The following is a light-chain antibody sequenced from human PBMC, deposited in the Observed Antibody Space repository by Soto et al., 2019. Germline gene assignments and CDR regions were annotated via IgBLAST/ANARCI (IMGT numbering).Light chain of an antibody. CDR3: QQYYNWPWT. Sequence: EIVMTQSPATLSVSPGERATVSCRASQSVSSNLAWYQQKPGQAPRLLIYGASTRATGIPARFSGSGSGTEITLTISSLQSEDFAVYYCQQYYNWPWTCGQGTKVEIK. CDR2: GAS. V-gene: IGKV3-15*01. J-gene: IGKJ1*01. CDR1: QSVSSN.